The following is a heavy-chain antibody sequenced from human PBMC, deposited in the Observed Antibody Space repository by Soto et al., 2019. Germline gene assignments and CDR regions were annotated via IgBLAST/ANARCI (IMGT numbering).Heavy chain of an antibody. CDR1: GFTFSSYS. D-gene: IGHD3-16*02. J-gene: IGHJ5*02. Sequence: PGGSLRLSCAASGFTFSSYSMNWVRQAPGKGLEWVSSISNSDNKVYYGDSVQGRFTISRDNGNNSLFLQMNSLRAEDTAVYYCTRDRRFRVGDLSWNWFDPWGQGTRVTVSS. CDR2: ISNSDNKV. CDR3: TRDRRFRVGDLSWNWFDP. V-gene: IGHV3-21*06.